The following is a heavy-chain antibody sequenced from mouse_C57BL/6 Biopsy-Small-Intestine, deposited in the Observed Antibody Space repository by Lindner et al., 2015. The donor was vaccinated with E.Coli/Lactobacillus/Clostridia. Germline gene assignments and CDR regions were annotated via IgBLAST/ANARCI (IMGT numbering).Heavy chain of an antibody. CDR1: GFNIKDDY. V-gene: IGHV14-4*01. CDR3: TKGYGNYGSLFAY. D-gene: IGHD2-1*01. J-gene: IGHJ3*01. Sequence: VQLQESGAELVRPGASVKLSCTASGFNIKDDYMHWVKQRPEQGLEWIGWIDPENGDTEYASKFQGKATITADTSSNTAYLQLSSLTSEDTAVYYCTKGYGNYGSLFAYWGQGTLVTVSA. CDR2: IDPENGDT.